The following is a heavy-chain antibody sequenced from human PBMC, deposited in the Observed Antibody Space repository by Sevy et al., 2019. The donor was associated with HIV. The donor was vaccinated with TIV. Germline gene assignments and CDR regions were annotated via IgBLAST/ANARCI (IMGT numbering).Heavy chain of an antibody. CDR3: ARGGLDYYDRSGSCFDS. Sequence: ASVKVSCKASGYTFTGYYIHWVRQAPGQGLEWMGRINPNSGGTNYAQKFQGRVTMTRDTSISTAYMELSRLRFDDTAVYYCARGGLDYYDRSGSCFDSWGQGTLVTVSS. J-gene: IGHJ4*02. D-gene: IGHD3-22*01. CDR1: GYTFTGYY. V-gene: IGHV1-2*06. CDR2: INPNSGGT.